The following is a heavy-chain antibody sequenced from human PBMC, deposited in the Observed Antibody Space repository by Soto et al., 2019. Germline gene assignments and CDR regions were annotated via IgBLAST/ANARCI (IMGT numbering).Heavy chain of an antibody. D-gene: IGHD6-6*01. CDR3: AGMYSSSLIY. V-gene: IGHV1-3*01. CDR2: INAGNGDT. Sequence: GASVKVSCKASGYTFRTYPLNWVRQAPGQRLEWMGWINAGNGDTQYSQTFQGRVTITRDTSATTSYMELSSLSSDDTAVYYCAGMYSSSLIYWGQGXLVTVHS. CDR1: GYTFRTYP. J-gene: IGHJ4*02.